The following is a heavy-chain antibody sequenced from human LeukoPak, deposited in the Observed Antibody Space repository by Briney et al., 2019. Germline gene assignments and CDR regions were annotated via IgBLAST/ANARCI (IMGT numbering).Heavy chain of an antibody. V-gene: IGHV1-18*01. J-gene: IGHJ4*02. CDR1: GVTFTSYG. CDR2: ISAYNGNT. D-gene: IGHD3-22*01. CDR3: ARGGASMIVVASDY. Sequence: ASVKVFCKASGVTFTSYGISWVRQAPGRGLEWMGWISAYNGNTNYAQKLQGRVTMTTDTSTSTAYMELRSLRSDDTAVYYCARGGASMIVVASDYWGQGTLVTVSS.